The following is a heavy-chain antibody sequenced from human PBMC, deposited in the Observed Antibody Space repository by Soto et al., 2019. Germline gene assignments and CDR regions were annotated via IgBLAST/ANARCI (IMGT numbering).Heavy chain of an antibody. D-gene: IGHD5-18*01. CDR3: ARTHTAMATYNWFDP. CDR1: GFTFSDYY. Sequence: QVQLVESGGGLVKPGGSLRLSCAASGFTFSDYYMSWIRQAPGKGLEWVSYISSSGSTIYYADSVKGRFTISRDNAKNSLYLQMNSLRAEVTAVYHCARTHTAMATYNWFDPWGQGTLVTVSS. V-gene: IGHV3-11*01. CDR2: ISSSGSTI. J-gene: IGHJ5*02.